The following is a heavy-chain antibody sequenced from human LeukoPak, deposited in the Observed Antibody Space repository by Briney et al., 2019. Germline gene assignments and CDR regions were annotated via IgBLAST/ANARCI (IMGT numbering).Heavy chain of an antibody. Sequence: GGSLRLSCAASGFTFSSYAMHWVRQAPGKGLEWVAVISYDGSNKYYADSVKGRFTISRDNSKNTLYLQMNSLRAEDTAVYYCAREGDEWLFRDYWGQGTLVTVSS. V-gene: IGHV3-30-3*01. CDR3: AREGDEWLFRDY. J-gene: IGHJ4*02. CDR2: ISYDGSNK. D-gene: IGHD3-3*01. CDR1: GFTFSSYA.